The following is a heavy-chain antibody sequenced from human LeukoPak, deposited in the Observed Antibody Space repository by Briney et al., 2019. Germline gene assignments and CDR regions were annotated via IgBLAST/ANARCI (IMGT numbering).Heavy chain of an antibody. CDR1: GYTFTGYY. V-gene: IGHV1-2*02. D-gene: IGHD2-21*02. CDR3: ARARTYCGGACSYFDF. CDR2: INPNSGGT. Sequence: ASVKASCKASGYTFTGYYMHWVRQAPGQGLEWMGWINPNSGGTNYAQKFQGKVTMTRDTPISTAYMDLSSPRSDATAVYYCARARTYCGGACSYFDFWGQGTLVTVSS. J-gene: IGHJ4*02.